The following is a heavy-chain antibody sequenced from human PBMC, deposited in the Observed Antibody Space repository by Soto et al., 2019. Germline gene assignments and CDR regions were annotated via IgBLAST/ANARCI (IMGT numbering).Heavy chain of an antibody. V-gene: IGHV3-33*01. CDR3: ARDRETGTTFFDY. J-gene: IGHJ4*02. CDR1: GFTFSSYG. Sequence: GGSLRLSCAASGFTFSSYGMHWVRQAPGKGLEWVAVIWYDGSNKYYADSVKGRFTISRDNSKNTLYLQMNSLRAEDTAAYYCARDRETGTTFFDYWGQGTLVTVSS. D-gene: IGHD1-7*01. CDR2: IWYDGSNK.